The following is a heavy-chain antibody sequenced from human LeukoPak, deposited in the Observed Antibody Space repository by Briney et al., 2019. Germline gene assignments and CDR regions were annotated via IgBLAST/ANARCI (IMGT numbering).Heavy chain of an antibody. CDR2: INRDGRST. Sequence: PGGSLRLSCAPSGFTFSSYWMHWVRQAPGKGLVWVSRINRDGRSTNYADSVKGRFTISRDNAKNTVFLQMNSLRAEDTAVYYCALPLRDGDFYFDYWGQGALVTVSS. CDR1: GFTFSSYW. V-gene: IGHV3-74*01. J-gene: IGHJ4*02. CDR3: ALPLRDGDFYFDY. D-gene: IGHD4-17*01.